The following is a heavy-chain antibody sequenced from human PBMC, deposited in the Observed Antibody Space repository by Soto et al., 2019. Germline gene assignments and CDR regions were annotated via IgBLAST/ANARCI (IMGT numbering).Heavy chain of an antibody. Sequence: EVQLLESGGGLVQPGGSLRLSCAASRFTFSNYAMSWVRQAPGKGLEWVSAITYGGGSTYYADSVKGRFTISRDNSKNTVYLQVTSLRAEDTAVYYCAKLSGGDTQRDFFDYWGQGTLVTVSS. CDR2: ITYGGGST. D-gene: IGHD5-18*01. J-gene: IGHJ4*02. V-gene: IGHV3-23*01. CDR1: RFTFSNYA. CDR3: AKLSGGDTQRDFFDY.